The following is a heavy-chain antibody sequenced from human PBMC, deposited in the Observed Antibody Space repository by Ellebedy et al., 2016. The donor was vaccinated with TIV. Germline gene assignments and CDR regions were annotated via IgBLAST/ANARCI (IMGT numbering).Heavy chain of an antibody. V-gene: IGHV3-7*03. J-gene: IGHJ3*02. CDR1: GFTFSSYW. Sequence: PGGSLRLSCAASGFTFSSYWMSWVRQAPGKGLEWVANIKQDGSEKYYVDSVKGRFTISRDNAKNSLYLQMNSLRAEDTAVYYCAHRFGSSWSGFDIWGQGTMVTVSS. CDR2: IKQDGSEK. CDR3: AHRFGSSWSGFDI. D-gene: IGHD6-13*01.